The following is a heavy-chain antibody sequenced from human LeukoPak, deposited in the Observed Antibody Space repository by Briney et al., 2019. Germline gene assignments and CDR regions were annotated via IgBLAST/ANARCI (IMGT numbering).Heavy chain of an antibody. J-gene: IGHJ5*02. CDR1: GFTFNSYA. Sequence: GGSLRLSCSASGFTFNSYAMHWVCQAPGKGLEYVSAISSNGGSTYYADSVKGRFTISRDNSKNTLYLQMSSLRAEDTAVYYCVSAPGYSSGWYWFDPWGQGTLVTVSS. CDR2: ISSNGGST. V-gene: IGHV3-64D*06. D-gene: IGHD6-19*01. CDR3: VSAPGYSSGWYWFDP.